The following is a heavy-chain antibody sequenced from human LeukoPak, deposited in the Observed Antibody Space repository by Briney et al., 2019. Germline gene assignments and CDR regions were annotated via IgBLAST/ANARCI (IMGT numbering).Heavy chain of an antibody. J-gene: IGHJ4*02. CDR3: AKDPPGPPGAD. CDR1: GFTFTTYT. V-gene: IGHV3-23*01. CDR2: IDGRGGDT. Sequence: PGGSLRLSCAASGFTFTTYTMTWVRQAPGKGLECVSTIDGRGGDTYYADSVKGRFTISRDNSRNTVYLQMNRLRAEDTAVYYGAKDPPGPPGADGGRGTLVTVPS. D-gene: IGHD1-1*01.